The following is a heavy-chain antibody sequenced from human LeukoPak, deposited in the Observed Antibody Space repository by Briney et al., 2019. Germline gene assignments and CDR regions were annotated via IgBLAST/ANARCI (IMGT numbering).Heavy chain of an antibody. CDR1: GDSVSSSNFF. Sequence: SETLSLTCTVSGDSVSSSNFFWGWIRQPPGKGLEWIGSFHYSGSTFYNPSLKSRLTISVDTSKNHFSLKLTSVTAADSAVYYCARHEYQVFPPANWFDPWGQGALVTVSS. D-gene: IGHD6-6*01. CDR3: ARHEYQVFPPANWFDP. J-gene: IGHJ5*02. CDR2: FHYSGST. V-gene: IGHV4-39*02.